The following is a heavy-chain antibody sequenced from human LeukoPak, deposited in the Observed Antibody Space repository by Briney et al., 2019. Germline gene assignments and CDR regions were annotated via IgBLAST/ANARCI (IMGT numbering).Heavy chain of an antibody. V-gene: IGHV3-7*01. J-gene: IGHJ4*02. CDR3: ARRKEVQTTFDY. CDR1: GFVFSNYW. D-gene: IGHD4/OR15-4a*01. CDR2: IKEDGGET. Sequence: QAGGSLRLSCVASGFVFSNYWMGWVRQAPGKGLEWVANIKEDGGETYYVDSVKGRFTISRDNAKNSLDLQMNSLRDEDTAEYYCARRKEVQTTFDYWGQGTPVTVSS.